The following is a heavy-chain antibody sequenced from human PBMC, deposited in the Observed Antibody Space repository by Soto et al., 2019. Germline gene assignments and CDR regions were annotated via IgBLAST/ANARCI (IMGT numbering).Heavy chain of an antibody. Sequence: QIQLVQSGAEVKKPGASVKVSCKTSGYPFSNHGITWVRQGPEQGFEWMGWISVYTGTTNYAQKFQGRVTMTTDTSARTAYMELRSLRSDDTAVYFCARETMLRGGNDYWGQGTRVIVSS. CDR2: ISVYTGTT. J-gene: IGHJ4*02. CDR1: GYPFSNHG. D-gene: IGHD3-10*01. CDR3: ARETMLRGGNDY. V-gene: IGHV1-18*01.